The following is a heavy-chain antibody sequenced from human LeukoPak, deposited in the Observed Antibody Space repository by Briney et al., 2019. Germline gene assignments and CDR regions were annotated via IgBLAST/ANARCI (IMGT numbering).Heavy chain of an antibody. V-gene: IGHV1-2*02. CDR2: INPNSGGT. CDR1: GYTFTGYY. J-gene: IGHJ4*02. D-gene: IGHD3-10*01. CDR3: ARGGGSGSHFDY. Sequence: ASVKVSCMASGYTFTGYYMRWVRQAPGQVLEWMGWINPNSGGTNYAQKFQGRVTMTRDTSISTAYMELSRLRSDDTAVYYCARGGGSGSHFDYWGQVTLVSVSS.